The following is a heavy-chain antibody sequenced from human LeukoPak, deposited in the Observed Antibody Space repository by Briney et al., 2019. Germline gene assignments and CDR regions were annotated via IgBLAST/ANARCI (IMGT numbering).Heavy chain of an antibody. D-gene: IGHD3-3*01. J-gene: IGHJ4*02. CDR3: ARSYYDFWSGYSPFVYFDY. V-gene: IGHV1-3*01. Sequence: GASVKVSCKASGYTFTSYAMHWVRQAPGQRLEWMGWINAGNGNTKYSQKFQGRVTITRDTSASTAYMELSSLRSEDTAVYYCARSYYDFWSGYSPFVYFDYWGQGTLVTVSS. CDR1: GYTFTSYA. CDR2: INAGNGNT.